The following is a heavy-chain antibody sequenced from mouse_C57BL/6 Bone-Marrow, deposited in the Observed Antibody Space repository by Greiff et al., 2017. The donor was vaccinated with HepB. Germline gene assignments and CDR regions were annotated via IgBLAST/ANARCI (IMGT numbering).Heavy chain of an antibody. J-gene: IGHJ2*01. CDR3: ARRIYGNYWGFDY. V-gene: IGHV1-82*01. Sequence: QVQLQQSGPELVKPGASVKISCKASGYAFSSSWMNWVKQRPGKGLEWIGRIYPGDGDTNYNGKFKGKATLTADKSSSTAYMQLSSLTSEDSAVYFCARRIYGNYWGFDYWGQGTTLTVSS. CDR1: GYAFSSSW. D-gene: IGHD2-1*01. CDR2: IYPGDGDT.